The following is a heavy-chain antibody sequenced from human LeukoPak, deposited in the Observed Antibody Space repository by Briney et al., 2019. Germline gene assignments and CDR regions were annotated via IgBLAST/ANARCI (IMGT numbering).Heavy chain of an antibody. CDR1: GGSFSGYY. D-gene: IGHD6-19*01. V-gene: IGHV4-34*01. J-gene: IGHJ3*02. CDR3: AVAGSWYAFDI. CDR2: INHSGST. Sequence: SETLSLTCAVYGGSFSGYYWSWIRQPPGKGLEWIGEINHSGSTNYNPSLKSRVTISVDTSKNQFSLKLSSVTAADTAVYYCAVAGSWYAFDIWGQGTMVTVSS.